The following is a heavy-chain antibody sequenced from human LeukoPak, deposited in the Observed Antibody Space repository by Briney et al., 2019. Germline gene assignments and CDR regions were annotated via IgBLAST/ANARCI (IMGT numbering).Heavy chain of an antibody. CDR3: ARGTVAGTPDFDF. Sequence: GGSLRLSCAASGFTFNTSSLNWVRQAPGKGLEWVSSISGSSSFVYYADSLKGRFTISRDNAKNSLYLQMNSLRVEDTAVYYCARGTVAGTPDFDFWAREPWSPSPQ. CDR2: ISGSSSFV. V-gene: IGHV3-21*06. CDR1: GFTFNTSS. D-gene: IGHD6-19*01. J-gene: IGHJ4*02.